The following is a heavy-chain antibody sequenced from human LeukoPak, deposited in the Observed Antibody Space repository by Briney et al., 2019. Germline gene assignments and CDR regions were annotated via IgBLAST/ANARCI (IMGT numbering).Heavy chain of an antibody. D-gene: IGHD5-12*01. CDR1: GYTFTGYY. CDR2: INPNSGGT. Sequence: GASVKVSRKASGYTFTGYYMHWVRQAPGQGLEWMGWINPNSGGTNYAQKFQGRVTMTRDTSISTAYMELSRLRSDDTAVYYCARDSGYSGYDRMFNYWGQGTLVTVSS. J-gene: IGHJ4*02. CDR3: ARDSGYSGYDRMFNY. V-gene: IGHV1-2*02.